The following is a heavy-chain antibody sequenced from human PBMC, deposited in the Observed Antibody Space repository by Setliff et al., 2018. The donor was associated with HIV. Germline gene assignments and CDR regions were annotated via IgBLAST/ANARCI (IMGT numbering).Heavy chain of an antibody. J-gene: IGHJ4*02. CDR3: ARYSTLTTNFDY. Sequence: SETLSLTCAVSGYSIGSGSFWGWFRQPPGKGLDWIATIPHNGGTYSNPDPSLTGRVTISVDTTKNQFSLKLAFVTAADTAVYYCARYSTLTTNFDYWGQGSLVTVSS. CDR1: GYSIGSGSF. CDR2: IPHNGGT. V-gene: IGHV4-38-2*01. D-gene: IGHD4-17*01.